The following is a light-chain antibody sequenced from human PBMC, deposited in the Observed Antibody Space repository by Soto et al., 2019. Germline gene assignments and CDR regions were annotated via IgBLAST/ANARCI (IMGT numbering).Light chain of an antibody. CDR2: GAS. CDR3: QEYGSSPQT. CDR1: QRISGY. J-gene: IGKJ1*01. V-gene: IGKV3-20*01. Sequence: ESVLTQSPATLSLSPRNRAPLSCRASQRISGYLAWYQQKPGQAPRLLIYGASSRATGIPDRFSGSGSGTDFTLTISRLQPEDFAVYYCQEYGSSPQTFGHGTKVDIK.